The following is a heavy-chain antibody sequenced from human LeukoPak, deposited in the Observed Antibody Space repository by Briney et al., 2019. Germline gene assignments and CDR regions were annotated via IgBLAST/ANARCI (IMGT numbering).Heavy chain of an antibody. D-gene: IGHD2/OR15-2a*01. CDR2: ISYDATNK. CDR1: GFTFSSSD. V-gene: IGHV3-30*18. J-gene: IGHJ4*02. Sequence: GGSLRLSCAASGFTFSSSDMHWVRQAPGKGLEWVAVISYDATNKYYADSVKGRFTLSRDNSKNTLYLQTNTLRDEDTAVYYCAKASSNYFYYFEYWGQGTLVTV. CDR3: AKASSNYFYYFEY.